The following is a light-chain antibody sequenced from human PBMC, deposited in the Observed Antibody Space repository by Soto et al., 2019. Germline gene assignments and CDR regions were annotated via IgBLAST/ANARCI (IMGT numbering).Light chain of an antibody. J-gene: IGLJ2*01. CDR3: QTWVTGIHI. V-gene: IGLV4-69*01. CDR2: LNGDGSH. Sequence: QLVLAQSASASASLGASVTLTCNLSSALSNYAIAWHQQQPEKGPRFLMKLNGDGSHSKGDGIPDRFSGSSSVAERYLTISTLQSEDEADYYCQTWVTGIHIFGGGTKLTVL. CDR1: SALSNYA.